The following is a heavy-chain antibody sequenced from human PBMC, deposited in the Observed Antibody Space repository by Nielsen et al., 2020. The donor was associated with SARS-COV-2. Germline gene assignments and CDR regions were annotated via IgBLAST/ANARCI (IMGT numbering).Heavy chain of an antibody. J-gene: IGHJ6*02. D-gene: IGHD6-19*01. CDR2: IDVSGGGT. Sequence: GGSLRLSCAASGFTFSNFAMNWVRQAPGKGLEWVSTIDVSGGGTYYADSLKGRFTISRDNSKNTLYLQMNSLGADDTAIYYCTRRVAGGTMDVWGQGATVTVSS. V-gene: IGHV3-23*01. CDR1: GFTFSNFA. CDR3: TRRVAGGTMDV.